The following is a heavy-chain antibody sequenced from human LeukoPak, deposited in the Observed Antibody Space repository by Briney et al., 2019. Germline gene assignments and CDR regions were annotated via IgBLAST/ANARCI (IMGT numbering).Heavy chain of an antibody. CDR3: AREKFGKGLGYVWGSYRPGNGMDV. J-gene: IGHJ6*02. Sequence: PSETLSLTCTVSGGSISSGDYYWSWIRQPPGKGLGWIGYIYYSGSTYYNPSLKSRVTISVDTSKNQFSLKLSSVTAADTAVYYCAREKFGKGLGYVWGSYRPGNGMDVWGQGTTVTVSS. CDR1: GGSISSGDYY. CDR2: IYYSGST. D-gene: IGHD3-16*02. V-gene: IGHV4-30-4*01.